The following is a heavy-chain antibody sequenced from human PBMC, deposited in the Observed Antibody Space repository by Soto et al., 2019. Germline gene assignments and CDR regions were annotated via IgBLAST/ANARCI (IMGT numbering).Heavy chain of an antibody. J-gene: IGHJ4*02. CDR3: ASAPPIPWQQLKTLAASHELFSGYFDF. V-gene: IGHV3-30-3*01. CDR1: GFNFRTYS. CDR2: ISYAGGDK. D-gene: IGHD6-13*01. Sequence: GESLKISCAASGFNFRTYSMHWVRQAPGKGLEWVTVISYAGGDKYYADSVKGRFTISRDNSKNKLYLQMHSLRISDTAMYFCASAPPIPWQQLKTLAASHELFSGYFDFWGQGSLVTVPQ.